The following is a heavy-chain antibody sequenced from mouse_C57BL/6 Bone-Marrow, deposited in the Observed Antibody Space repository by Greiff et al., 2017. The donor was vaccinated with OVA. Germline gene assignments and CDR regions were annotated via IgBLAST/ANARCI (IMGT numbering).Heavy chain of an antibody. CDR3: ARRLRPSYYAMDY. CDR1: GYTFTDYY. CDR2: IFPGSGST. D-gene: IGHD1-2*01. Sequence: VQLQESGPELVKPGASVKISCKASGYTFTDYYLNWVKQRPGQGLEWIGWIFPGSGSTYYNEKFKGKATLTVDKSSSTAYMLLSSLTSEDSAVYFCARRLRPSYYAMDYWGQGTSVTVSS. V-gene: IGHV1-75*01. J-gene: IGHJ4*01.